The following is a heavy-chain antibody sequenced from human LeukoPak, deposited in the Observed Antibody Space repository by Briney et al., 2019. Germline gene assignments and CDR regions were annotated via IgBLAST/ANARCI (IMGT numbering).Heavy chain of an antibody. CDR1: GYTFTSYG. CDR2: ISAYNGNT. V-gene: IGHV1-18*01. D-gene: IGHD2-21*02. Sequence: ASVKVSCKASGYTFTSYGISWVRQAPGQGLERMGWISAYNGNTNYAQKLQGRVTMTTDTSTSTAYMELRSLRSDDTAVYYCAREVVTATPGYYYYYGMDVWGQGTTVTVSS. J-gene: IGHJ6*02. CDR3: AREVVTATPGYYYYYGMDV.